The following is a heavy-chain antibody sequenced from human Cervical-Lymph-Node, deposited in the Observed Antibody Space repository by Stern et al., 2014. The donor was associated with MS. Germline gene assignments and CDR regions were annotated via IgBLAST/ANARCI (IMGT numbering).Heavy chain of an antibody. CDR2: ISAYSGIA. J-gene: IGHJ5*02. CDR1: GYAFSSYG. CDR3: AAWLDTGYNWFDP. V-gene: IGHV1-18*01. Sequence: VQLVESGAEVKKPGASGKVSCKTSGYAFSSYGISWVRQAPGQGLEWMGWISAYSGIAHYEQRFQGRVTMATDTSTSTAYMELRSLVSDDTAVYFCAAWLDTGYNWFDPWGQGTLVTVSS. D-gene: IGHD6-19*01.